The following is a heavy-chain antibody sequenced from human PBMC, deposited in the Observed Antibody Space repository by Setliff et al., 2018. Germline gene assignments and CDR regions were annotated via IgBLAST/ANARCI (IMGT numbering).Heavy chain of an antibody. J-gene: IGHJ4*02. D-gene: IGHD5-12*01. CDR3: ARGGTFRYFDF. V-gene: IGHV4-59*01. Sequence: SETLSLTCTVSGGSFSTYYWSWIRQAPGKGLEWIGHVYYSGAANYNPSLKSRVTVSVDTSKNQFSLRLISVTAADTAVYYCARGGTFRYFDFWGQGAPVTVS. CDR1: GGSFSTYY. CDR2: VYYSGAA.